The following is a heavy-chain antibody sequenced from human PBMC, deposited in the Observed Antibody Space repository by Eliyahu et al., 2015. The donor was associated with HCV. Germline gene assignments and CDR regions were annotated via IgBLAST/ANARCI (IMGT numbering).Heavy chain of an antibody. CDR1: GFTFNNYA. CDR3: AKEAGAATFDY. D-gene: IGHD1-26*01. Sequence: EVQLVESGGGLVQPGGSLXLSCAASGFTFNNYAMSWVRQAPGKGLEWVLAISGNGGNTYSADSVKGRFTISRDNSKNTLYLQMNSLRAEDTAVYYCAKEAGAATFDYWGQGTLVTVSS. V-gene: IGHV3-23*04. CDR2: ISGNGGNT. J-gene: IGHJ4*02.